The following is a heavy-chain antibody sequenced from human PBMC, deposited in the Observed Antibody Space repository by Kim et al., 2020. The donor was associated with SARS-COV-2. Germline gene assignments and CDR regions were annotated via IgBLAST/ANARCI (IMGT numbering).Heavy chain of an antibody. D-gene: IGHD6-19*01. CDR1: GGSFSGYY. Sequence: SETLSLTCAVYGGSFSGYYWSWIRQPPGKGLEWIGEINHSGSTNYNPSLKSRVTISVDTSKNQFSLKLSSVTAADTAVYYCARGPRPGYSSGWHGRLDYYGMDVWGQGTTVTVSS. V-gene: IGHV4-34*01. CDR3: ARGPRPGYSSGWHGRLDYYGMDV. J-gene: IGHJ6*02. CDR2: INHSGST.